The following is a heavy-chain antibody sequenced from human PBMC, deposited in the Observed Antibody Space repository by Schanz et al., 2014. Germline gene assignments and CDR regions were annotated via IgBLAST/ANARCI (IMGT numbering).Heavy chain of an antibody. CDR2: ISASGGTT. Sequence: EVQLLESGGGLVQPGGSLKLSCAASGLIFSNYVMSWVRQAPGKGLEWVSAISASGGTTYYADSVKGRFTISRDNAKNSLYLQMNSLRAEDTAVYYCAKSQGSSFDSWGQGTLXTVSS. CDR1: GLIFSNYV. J-gene: IGHJ4*02. CDR3: AKSQGSSFDS. V-gene: IGHV3-23*01. D-gene: IGHD6-13*01.